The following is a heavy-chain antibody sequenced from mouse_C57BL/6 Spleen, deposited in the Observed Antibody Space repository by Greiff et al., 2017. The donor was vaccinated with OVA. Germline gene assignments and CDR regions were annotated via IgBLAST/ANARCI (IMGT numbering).Heavy chain of an antibody. J-gene: IGHJ4*01. CDR1: GYTFTSYT. V-gene: IGHV1-4*01. CDR3: ARDYGSSYDAMDY. D-gene: IGHD1-1*01. Sequence: QVQLQQSGAELARPGASVKMSCKASGYTFTSYTMHWVKQRPGQGLEWIGYINPSSGYTKYNQKFKDKATLTADKSSSTAYMQLSSLTAEDSAVYYCARDYGSSYDAMDYWGQGTSVTVSS. CDR2: INPSSGYT.